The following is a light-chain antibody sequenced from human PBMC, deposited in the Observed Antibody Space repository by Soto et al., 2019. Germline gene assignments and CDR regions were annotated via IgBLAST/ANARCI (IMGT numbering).Light chain of an antibody. V-gene: IGLV2-14*01. CDR3: SSYTTTNTLWV. J-gene: IGLJ3*02. Sequence: QSALTQPASVSGSPGQSITISCTGTSSDVGAYDYVSWYQQNPGKAPKLIISEVSARPSGVSNRFSGSKSGNTASLTISGLQAEDEADYFCSSYTTTNTLWVFGGGTQLTVL. CDR2: EVS. CDR1: SSDVGAYDY.